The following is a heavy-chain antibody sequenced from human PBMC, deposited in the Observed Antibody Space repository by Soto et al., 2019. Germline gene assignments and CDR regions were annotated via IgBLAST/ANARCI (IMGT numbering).Heavy chain of an antibody. CDR2: ISGSGGSK. Sequence: EVHLLESGGGLVQPGGSLRLSCAASGFTFSNYAMSWVRQAPGKGLEWVSVISGSGGSKYYADFVKGRFTISRDKSKNTLYLQMNSLRVEDTAVYYCAKGGWESGSYYGVDYWGQGTLVTVSS. CDR1: GFTFSNYA. D-gene: IGHD1-26*01. J-gene: IGHJ4*02. V-gene: IGHV3-23*01. CDR3: AKGGWESGSYYGVDY.